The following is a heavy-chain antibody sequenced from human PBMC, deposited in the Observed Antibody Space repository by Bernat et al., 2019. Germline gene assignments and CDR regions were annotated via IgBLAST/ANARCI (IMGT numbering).Heavy chain of an antibody. Sequence: EVQLLESGGGLVQPGGSLRLSCAASGFTFSSYAMSWVRPAPGKGLEWVSSISGSGGSTYYADSVKGRFTVSRDNSKNTLYLQMNSPRDEDTAIYYCAKVSSSSWNFDYWGQGTLVTVSS. CDR1: GFTFSSYA. CDR3: AKVSSSSWNFDY. CDR2: ISGSGGST. D-gene: IGHD6-13*01. V-gene: IGHV3-23*01. J-gene: IGHJ4*02.